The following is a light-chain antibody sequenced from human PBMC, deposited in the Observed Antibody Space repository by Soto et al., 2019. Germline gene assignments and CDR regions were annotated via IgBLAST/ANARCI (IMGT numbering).Light chain of an antibody. J-gene: IGLJ2*01. Sequence: QSALTQPASVSGSPGQSITISCTGTSSNVGSYDLVSWYQQHPGKAPKLLIYEVTKRPSGVSNRFSGSKSDNTASLTISGLQAEDEADYACCSYAASNTLIFGGGTKLTVL. CDR3: CSYAASNTLI. CDR1: SSNVGSYDL. V-gene: IGLV2-23*02. CDR2: EVT.